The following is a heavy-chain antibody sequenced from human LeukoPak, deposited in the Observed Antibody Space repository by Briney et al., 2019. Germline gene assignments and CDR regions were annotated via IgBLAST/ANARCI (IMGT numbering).Heavy chain of an antibody. CDR3: VLWFGAGTFDI. Sequence: GGSLRLSCAASGFTFSSYAMHWVRQAPGKGLEWVSYISSGSSTMYYADSVKGRFTISRDNAKDSLYLQMSSLRVEDTAVYFCVLWFGAGTFDIWGQGTMVTVSS. CDR1: GFTFSSYA. V-gene: IGHV3-48*01. D-gene: IGHD3-10*01. J-gene: IGHJ3*02. CDR2: ISSGSSTM.